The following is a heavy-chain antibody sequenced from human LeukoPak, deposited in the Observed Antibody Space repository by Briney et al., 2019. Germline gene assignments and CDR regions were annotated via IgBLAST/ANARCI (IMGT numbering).Heavy chain of an antibody. CDR3: ARDPQTYYYDSSGYSPSGY. CDR1: GFTFSSYG. CDR2: ISYDGSNK. D-gene: IGHD3-22*01. V-gene: IGHV3-30*03. J-gene: IGHJ4*02. Sequence: PGGSLRLSCAASGFTFSSYGMHWVRQAPGKGLEWVAVISYDGSNKYYADSVKGRFTISRDNSKNTLYLQMNSLRAEDTAVYYCARDPQTYYYDSSGYSPSGYWGQGTLVTVSS.